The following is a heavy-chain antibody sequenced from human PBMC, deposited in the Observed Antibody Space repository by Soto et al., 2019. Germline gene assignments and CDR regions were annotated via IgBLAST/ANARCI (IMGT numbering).Heavy chain of an antibody. CDR1: GGSVSSGSYY. V-gene: IGHV4-61*01. D-gene: IGHD5-18*01. CDR2: IYYSGST. CDR3: ARDETRGYSYGYYYYYGMDV. J-gene: IGHJ6*02. Sequence: SETLSLTCTVSGGSVSSGSYYWSWIRQPPGKGLEWIGYIYYSGSTNYNPSLKSRVTISVDTSKNQFSLELSSVTAADTAVYYCARDETRGYSYGYYYYYGMDVWGQGTTVTVSS.